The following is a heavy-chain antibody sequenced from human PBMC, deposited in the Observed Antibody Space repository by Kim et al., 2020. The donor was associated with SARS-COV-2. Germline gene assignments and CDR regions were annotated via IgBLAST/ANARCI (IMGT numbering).Heavy chain of an antibody. D-gene: IGHD4-17*01. Sequence: GGSLRLSCAASAFSFKAYVMTWVRQAPGKGLEWVATISDGAKNKYNADSVKGRFTISRDNSKNTLYLQVNSLRPDDTAVYYCAKVGEYSPYFGMEWWG. CDR3: AKVGEYSPYFGMEW. CDR2: ISDGAKNK. V-gene: IGHV3-23*01. J-gene: IGHJ6*02. CDR1: AFSFKAYV.